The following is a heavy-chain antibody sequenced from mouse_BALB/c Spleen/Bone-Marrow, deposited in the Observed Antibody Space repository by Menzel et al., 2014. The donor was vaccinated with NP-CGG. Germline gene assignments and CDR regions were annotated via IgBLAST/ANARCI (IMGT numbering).Heavy chain of an antibody. Sequence: QVQLQQSGAELVNPGAPVKLSCKASGYTFTDYWMNWVKQRPGRGLEWIGRIDPSDSETHYNQKFKDKATLTVDKSSTTAYIQLSNLTSEDSAVYYCARTAYWGQGTLVTVSA. V-gene: IGHV1-69*02. CDR1: GYTFTDYW. CDR3: ARTAY. CDR2: IDPSDSET. J-gene: IGHJ3*01.